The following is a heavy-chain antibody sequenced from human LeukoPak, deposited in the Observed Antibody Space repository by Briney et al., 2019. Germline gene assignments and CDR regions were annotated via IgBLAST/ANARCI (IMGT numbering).Heavy chain of an antibody. CDR3: AKAQGGDTAMVTNYFDY. V-gene: IGHV3-9*01. CDR1: GFTFDDYA. J-gene: IGHJ4*02. D-gene: IGHD5-18*01. CDR2: ISWNSGSI. Sequence: PGGSLRLSCAASGFTFDDYAMHWVRQAPGKGLEWVSGISWNSGSIGYADSVKGRFTISRDNAKNSLYLQMNSLRAEDTALYYCAKAQGGDTAMVTNYFDYWGQGTLVTVSS.